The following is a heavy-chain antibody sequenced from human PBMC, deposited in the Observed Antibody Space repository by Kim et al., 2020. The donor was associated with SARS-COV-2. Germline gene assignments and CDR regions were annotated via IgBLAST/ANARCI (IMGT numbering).Heavy chain of an antibody. V-gene: IGHV3-9*01. J-gene: IGHJ6*02. Sequence: GGSLRLSCAASGFRFDGHAMHWVRQAPGKGLEWVSGISWNSGTKAYAASVRGRVAISRDNSKNSLSLQINSLRREDTALYYCARGTDDETLGGLYFNHAMDVWGQGTTVTVSS. CDR3: ARGTDDETLGGLYFNHAMDV. CDR1: GFRFDGHA. CDR2: ISWNSGTK. D-gene: IGHD3-16*01.